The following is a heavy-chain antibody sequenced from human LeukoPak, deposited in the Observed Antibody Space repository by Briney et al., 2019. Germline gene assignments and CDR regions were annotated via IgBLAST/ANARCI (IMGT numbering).Heavy chain of an antibody. Sequence: PGGSLRLSCAASGFSFSEYYMSWIRQAPGKGLEWIAYISSGPIYTNHADSVKDRFTISRDNTQNSLYLQMNSLRAEDTAVYYCAKSPLDSGHSYLPVVDYWGQGVLVTVSS. CDR3: AKSPLDSGHSYLPVVDY. J-gene: IGHJ4*02. V-gene: IGHV3-11*03. CDR1: GFSFSEYY. D-gene: IGHD4-17*01. CDR2: ISSGPIYT.